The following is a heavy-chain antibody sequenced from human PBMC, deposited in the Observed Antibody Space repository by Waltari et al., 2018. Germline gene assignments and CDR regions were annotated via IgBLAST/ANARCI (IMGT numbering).Heavy chain of an antibody. J-gene: IGHJ1*01. CDR2: INSEGSST. CDR3: AAPGGNDLEYLQR. Sequence: EVQLVESGGGLVQPGGSLRLSCAASGITFNTHWMHWVRQAPGKGLVLVSRINSEGSSTSYADSVKGRFTIARDNAKNTLYLEMKSLRAEDTAVYYCAAPGGNDLEYLQRWGQGTLVTVSS. V-gene: IGHV3-74*01. CDR1: GITFNTHW. D-gene: IGHD2-15*01.